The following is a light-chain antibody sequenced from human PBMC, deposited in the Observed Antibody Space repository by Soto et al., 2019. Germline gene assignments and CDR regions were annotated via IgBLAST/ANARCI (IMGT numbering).Light chain of an antibody. J-gene: IGKJ1*01. CDR3: QQYGSSPTWT. V-gene: IGKV3-20*01. CDR2: DSS. Sequence: EIVLTQSPGTLSLSPGETASLSCRASQSVISNFLAWYQQRRGQPPRLLMYDSSNRAAGIPARFSGSGSGTDFTLTISRLEPEDFAVYYCQQYGSSPTWTFGQGTKVDI. CDR1: QSVISNF.